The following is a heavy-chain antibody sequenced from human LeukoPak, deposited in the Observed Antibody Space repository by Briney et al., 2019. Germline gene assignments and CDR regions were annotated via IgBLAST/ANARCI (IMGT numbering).Heavy chain of an antibody. Sequence: ASVKVSCKASGYTFTGYQMHWVRQAPGQGLEWMGWINPNSGDTHYAQKFQGRVTMTRDTSIITAYMELTRLRSDDTAVYYCARDRPHRGKFDYWGQGTLVTVSS. J-gene: IGHJ4*02. CDR3: ARDRPHRGKFDY. V-gene: IGHV1-2*02. CDR1: GYTFTGYQ. D-gene: IGHD2-21*01. CDR2: INPNSGDT.